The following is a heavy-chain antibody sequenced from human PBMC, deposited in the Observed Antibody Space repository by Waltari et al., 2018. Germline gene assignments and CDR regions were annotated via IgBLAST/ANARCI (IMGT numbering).Heavy chain of an antibody. CDR1: GGSFSGYY. D-gene: IGHD6-6*01. J-gene: IGHJ2*01. CDR2: INHYGSH. Sequence: QVQLQQWGAGLLKPSETLSLTCAVYGGSFSGYYWSWIRQPPGKGLEWIGEINHYGSHNLNPSPKGRGTLSVSTAKNQCSLKLSSVTAADTAVYFCARCRIAARLFGGLPWYFDLWGRGTLVTVSS. CDR3: ARCRIAARLFGGLPWYFDL. V-gene: IGHV4-34*01.